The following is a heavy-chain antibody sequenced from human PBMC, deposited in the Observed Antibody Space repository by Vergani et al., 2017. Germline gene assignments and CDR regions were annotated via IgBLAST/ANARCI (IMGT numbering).Heavy chain of an antibody. V-gene: IGHV3-11*01. CDR2: ISSSGSTI. D-gene: IGHD2-2*01. Sequence: QVQLVESGGGLVKPGGSLRLSCAASGFTFSDYYMSWIRQAPGKGLEWVSYISSSGSTIYYADSVKGRFTISRDNAKNSLYLQMNSLRAEDTAVYYCARDPDIVVVPAAPYYYYYYGMDVWGQGTTVTVSS. CDR3: ARDPDIVVVPAAPYYYYYYGMDV. CDR1: GFTFSDYY. J-gene: IGHJ6*02.